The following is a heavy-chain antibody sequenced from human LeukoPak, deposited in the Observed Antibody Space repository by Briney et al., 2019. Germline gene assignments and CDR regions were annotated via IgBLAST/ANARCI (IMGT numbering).Heavy chain of an antibody. CDR2: IYHSGST. CDR3: ARDGGYSGYDL. Sequence: SETLSLTCTVSGGSISSGDYYWSWIRQHPGKGLEWIGYIYHSGSTYYNPSLKSRVTISVDRSKNQFSLKLSSVTAADTAVYYCARDGGYSGYDLWGQGTLVTVSS. J-gene: IGHJ4*02. V-gene: IGHV4-30-4*08. D-gene: IGHD5-12*01. CDR1: GGSISSGDYY.